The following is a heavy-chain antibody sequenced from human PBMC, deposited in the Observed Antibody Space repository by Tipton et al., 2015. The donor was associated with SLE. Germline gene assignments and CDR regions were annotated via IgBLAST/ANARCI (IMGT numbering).Heavy chain of an antibody. CDR3: ARGRGSSWYWGDY. CDR2: IYYSGST. Sequence: TLSLTCTVSGGSISSSSYYWGWIRQPPGKGLEWIGYIYYSGSTNYNPSLKSRVTISVDTSKNQFSLKLSSVTAADTAVYYCARGRGSSWYWGDYWGQGTLVTVSS. D-gene: IGHD6-13*01. V-gene: IGHV4-61*05. CDR1: GGSISSSSYY. J-gene: IGHJ4*02.